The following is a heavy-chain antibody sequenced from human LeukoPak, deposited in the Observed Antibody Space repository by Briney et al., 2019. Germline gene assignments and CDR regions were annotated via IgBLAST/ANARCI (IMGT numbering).Heavy chain of an antibody. V-gene: IGHV4-4*02. CDR3: ARGDIVVVPAAIYAFDI. CDR1: GGSIKSNNW. Sequence: PSETLSLTCAVSGGSIKSNNWWSWVRQPPGKGLEWIGEIYHSGSTNYNPSLESRVTVSVDKSKNQFSLKLSSVTAADTAVYYCARGDIVVVPAAIYAFDIWGQGTMVTVSS. D-gene: IGHD2-2*01. J-gene: IGHJ3*02. CDR2: IYHSGST.